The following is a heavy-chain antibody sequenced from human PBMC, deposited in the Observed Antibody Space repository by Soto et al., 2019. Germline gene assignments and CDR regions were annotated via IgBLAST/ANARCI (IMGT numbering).Heavy chain of an antibody. V-gene: IGHV5-51*01. CDR2: IYPGDSDT. Sequence: PGESLKISCKGSGYSFTGYWIGWVRQMPGKGLEWMGIIYPGDSDTRYSPSFQGQVTISADKSISTAYLQWSSLKASDTAMYYCARQGPVPAASDAFDIWGQGTMVTVSS. CDR1: GYSFTGYW. CDR3: ARQGPVPAASDAFDI. J-gene: IGHJ3*02. D-gene: IGHD2-2*01.